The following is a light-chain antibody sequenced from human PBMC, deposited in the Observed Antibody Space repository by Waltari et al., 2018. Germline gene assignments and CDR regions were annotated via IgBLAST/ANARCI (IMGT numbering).Light chain of an antibody. CDR2: YVI. V-gene: IGLV2-14*03. Sequence: QSALTQPASVSGSPGQSITISCTGTRGDVGAYNFVSWYQQHAGNVPKPMIYYVIKRPSGVSLRFSGSKSGNTASLTISGLQAEDEADYYCWSYTSNTASPWGFGGGTKLTVL. CDR3: WSYTSNTASPWG. J-gene: IGLJ3*02. CDR1: RGDVGAYNF.